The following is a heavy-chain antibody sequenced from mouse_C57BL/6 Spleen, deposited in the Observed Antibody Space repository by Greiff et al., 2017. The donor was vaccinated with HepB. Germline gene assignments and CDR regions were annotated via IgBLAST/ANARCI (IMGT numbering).Heavy chain of an antibody. CDR1: GYTFTDYY. Sequence: EVQLQQSGPELVKPGASVKISCKASGYTFTDYYMNWVKQSHGKSLEWIGDINPNNGGTSYNQKFKGKATLTVDKSSSTAYMELRSLTSEDSAVYYCAKGGYSNYDVWYAMDYWGQGTSVTVSS. CDR2: INPNNGGT. CDR3: AKGGYSNYDVWYAMDY. J-gene: IGHJ4*01. D-gene: IGHD2-5*01. V-gene: IGHV1-26*01.